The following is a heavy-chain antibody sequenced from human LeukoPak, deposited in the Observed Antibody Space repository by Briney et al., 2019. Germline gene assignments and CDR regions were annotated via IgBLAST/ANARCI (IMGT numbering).Heavy chain of an antibody. V-gene: IGHV4-59*01. J-gene: IGHJ4*02. CDR2: IYYRGST. CDR1: GGSIRSYY. CDR3: ACLSGSXYKGEDY. Sequence: SETLSLTCTVSGGSIRSYYWSWIRQPPGQGLEWIGYIYYRGSTNYNPSLKSRVTISVDTSKNQFSLKLSSVTAADTAVYCCACLSGSXYKGEDYWGQGTLVTVSS. D-gene: IGHD3-10*01.